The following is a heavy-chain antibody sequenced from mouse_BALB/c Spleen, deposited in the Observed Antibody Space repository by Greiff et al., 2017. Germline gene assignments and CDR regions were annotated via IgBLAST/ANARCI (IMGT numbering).Heavy chain of an antibody. Sequence: EVMLVESGGGLVKPGGSLKLSCAASGFTFSDYYMYWVRQTPEKRLEWVATISDGGSYTYYPDSVKGRFTISRDNAKNNLYLQMSSLKSEDTAMYYCARAYGNYEAWFAYWGQGTLVTVSA. CDR3: ARAYGNYEAWFAY. V-gene: IGHV5-4*02. D-gene: IGHD2-10*02. CDR1: GFTFSDYY. CDR2: ISDGGSYT. J-gene: IGHJ3*01.